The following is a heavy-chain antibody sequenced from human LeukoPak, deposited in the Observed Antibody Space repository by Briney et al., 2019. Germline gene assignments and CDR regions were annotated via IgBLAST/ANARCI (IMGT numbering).Heavy chain of an antibody. CDR1: GYTFTNYF. CDR2: INPITGTT. V-gene: IGHV1-46*01. CDR3: ASVYKHGMGV. Sequence: ASVKVSCKASGYTFTNYFMHWVRQAPGQGLEWMGIINPITGTTTYAQKFQGRATLTRATSTGTVYMELSSLRSEDTAVYYCASVYKHGMGVWGQGTTVIVSS. J-gene: IGHJ6*02. D-gene: IGHD5-24*01.